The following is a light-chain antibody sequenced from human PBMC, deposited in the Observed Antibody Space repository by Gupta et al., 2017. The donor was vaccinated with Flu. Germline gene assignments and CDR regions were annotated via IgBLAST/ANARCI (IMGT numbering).Light chain of an antibody. J-gene: IGKJ1*01. V-gene: IGKV1-9*01. CDR2: AAS. Sequence: DIQLTQSPSFLSASVGDRVTITCRASQDVSGYLAWYQQNPGKAPKLLIYAASTLQSGVPSRFSGSGSGTEFTLTINSLQPEDFATYYCQQVNSYPLTFGQGTKVEIK. CDR1: QDVSGY. CDR3: QQVNSYPLT.